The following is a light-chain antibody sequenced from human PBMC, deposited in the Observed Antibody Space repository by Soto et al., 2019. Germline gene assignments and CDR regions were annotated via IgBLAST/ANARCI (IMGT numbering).Light chain of an antibody. CDR1: QRISSSY. CDR3: LQRSNWQT. Sequence: EIVLTQSPGTLSLSPGERATLSCRASQRISSSYLAWYQHKPGQAPRLLLYGASSRATGIPDRFSGSGSGTDFTLTISRLEPEDFAVYYCLQRSNWQTFGQGTKLEIK. J-gene: IGKJ2*01. CDR2: GAS. V-gene: IGKV3D-20*02.